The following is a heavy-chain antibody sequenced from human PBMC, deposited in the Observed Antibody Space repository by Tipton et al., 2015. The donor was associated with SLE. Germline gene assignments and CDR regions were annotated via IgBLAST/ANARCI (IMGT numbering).Heavy chain of an antibody. CDR2: IFDADTT. Sequence: LRLSCAASGFTFSSYSMNWVRQAPGKGLEWIGYIFDADTTYYNPSLKGRITFSLETSKNQFSLRVNSVTAADTAVYYCARGVYDSGLDFWGRGTLVTVSS. J-gene: IGHJ4*02. V-gene: IGHV4-30-4*08. CDR3: ARGVYDSGLDF. D-gene: IGHD5/OR15-5a*01. CDR1: GFTFSSYS.